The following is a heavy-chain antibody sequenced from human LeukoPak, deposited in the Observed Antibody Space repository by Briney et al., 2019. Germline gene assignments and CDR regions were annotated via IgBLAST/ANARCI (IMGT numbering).Heavy chain of an antibody. CDR1: GFTFSSYA. D-gene: IGHD6-19*01. Sequence: GGSLRLSCAASGFTFSSYAMSWVRQAPGKGLEWVSAISGSGGSTYYADSVKGRFTISRDNSKNTLYLQMNSLRAEDTAVYYCAKDKRSSGWYWWGNRDYWGQGTLVTVSS. CDR3: AKDKRSSGWYWWGNRDY. J-gene: IGHJ4*02. CDR2: ISGSGGST. V-gene: IGHV3-23*01.